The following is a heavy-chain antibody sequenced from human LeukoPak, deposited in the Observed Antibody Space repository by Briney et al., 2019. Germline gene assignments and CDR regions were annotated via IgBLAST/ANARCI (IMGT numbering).Heavy chain of an antibody. D-gene: IGHD3-3*01. CDR3: ARVTIFGVVISVKFDY. CDR1: GYTFTGYY. CDR2: INPNSGGT. V-gene: IGHV1-2*02. J-gene: IGHJ4*02. Sequence: GASVKVSCKASGYTFTGYYMHWVRQAPGQGLEWMGWINPNSGGTNYAQKFQGRVTMTRDTSNSTAYMELSRLRSDDTAVYYCARVTIFGVVISVKFDYWGQGTLVTVSS.